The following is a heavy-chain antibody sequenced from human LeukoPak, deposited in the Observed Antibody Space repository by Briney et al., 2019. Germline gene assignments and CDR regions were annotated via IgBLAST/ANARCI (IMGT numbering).Heavy chain of an antibody. V-gene: IGHV3-23*01. CDR2: VSGSGGST. CDR1: GFTFSNYG. CDR3: AKRSAADMRSYPDY. Sequence: GGSLRLSCAASGFTFSNYGFSWVRQAPGKGLEWVSGVSGSGGSTYYADSVKGRFTISRDNFKNTLNLQMNSLRAEDTAVYYCAKRSAADMRSYPDYWGQGTLVTVSS. D-gene: IGHD6-13*01. J-gene: IGHJ4*02.